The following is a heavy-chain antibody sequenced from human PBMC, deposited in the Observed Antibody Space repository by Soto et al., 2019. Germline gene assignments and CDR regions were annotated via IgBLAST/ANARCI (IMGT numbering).Heavy chain of an antibody. CDR3: ARDDGGRGWSQDY. D-gene: IGHD6-19*01. CDR1: GFTFSSYS. Sequence: EVQLVESGGGLVKPGGSLRLSCAASGFTFSSYSMNWVRQAPGKGLEWVSSISSSSSYIYYADSVKGRFTISRDNAKNTLDLQMNSLGAEDTAVYYCARDDGGRGWSQDYWGQGTLVTVSS. J-gene: IGHJ4*02. CDR2: ISSSSSYI. V-gene: IGHV3-21*01.